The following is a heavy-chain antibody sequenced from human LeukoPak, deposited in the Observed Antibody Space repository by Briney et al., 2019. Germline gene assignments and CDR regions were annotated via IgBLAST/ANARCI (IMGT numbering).Heavy chain of an antibody. Sequence: RASVKGSCKASGYTFTSYDINWVRQATGQGLEWMGWMNPNSGNTGYAQKFQGRVTMTRNTSISTAYMELSSLRSEDTAVYYCARRVYYYYGMDVWGQGTTVTVSS. CDR1: GYTFTSYD. J-gene: IGHJ6*02. CDR2: MNPNSGNT. V-gene: IGHV1-8*01. CDR3: ARRVYYYYGMDV.